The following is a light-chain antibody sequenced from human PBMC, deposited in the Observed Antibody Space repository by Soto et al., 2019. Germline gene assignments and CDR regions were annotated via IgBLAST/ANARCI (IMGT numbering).Light chain of an antibody. V-gene: IGKV3-20*01. CDR2: GAS. CDR1: QSVSSSY. CDR3: QQYGSSPVT. Sequence: EIVLTQSPGTLSLSPGERATLSCRASQSVSSSYLAWYQQKPGQAPRLLIYGASSRATGIPDRFSGSGSGTGFTLTISRLEPEGFAVYYCQQYGSSPVTFGGGTKVEIK. J-gene: IGKJ4*01.